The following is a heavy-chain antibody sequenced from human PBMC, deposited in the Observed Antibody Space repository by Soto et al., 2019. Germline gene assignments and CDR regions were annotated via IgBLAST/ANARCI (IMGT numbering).Heavy chain of an antibody. V-gene: IGHV4-31*03. D-gene: IGHD5-18*01. Sequence: QVQLQESGPGLVKPSQTLSLTRTVSGGSISSGGYYWSWIRQHPGKGLGWIGYIYYSGSTYYNPSLKSRVTISVDTSKNQFSLKLSSVTAADTAVYYCAREVKQLWIFDYWGQGTLVTVSS. CDR1: GGSISSGGYY. CDR2: IYYSGST. J-gene: IGHJ4*02. CDR3: AREVKQLWIFDY.